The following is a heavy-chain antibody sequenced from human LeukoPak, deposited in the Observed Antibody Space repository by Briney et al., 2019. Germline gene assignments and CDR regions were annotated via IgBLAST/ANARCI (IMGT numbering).Heavy chain of an antibody. CDR3: ARGYSSGWNYFDY. CDR1: GGSISSSNW. V-gene: IGHV4-4*02. Sequence: SETLSLTCAVSGGSISSSNWWSWVRQPPGKGLEWIGEIYHSGSTNYNPSLKSRVTISVDKSKNQFSLKLSSVTAADTAVYYCARGYSSGWNYFDYWGQGTLVTVSS. D-gene: IGHD6-19*01. CDR2: IYHSGST. J-gene: IGHJ4*02.